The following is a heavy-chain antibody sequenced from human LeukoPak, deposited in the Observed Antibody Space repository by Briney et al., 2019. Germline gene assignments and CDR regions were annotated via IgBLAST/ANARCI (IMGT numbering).Heavy chain of an antibody. D-gene: IGHD4-23*01. CDR3: ARDRGYSTFDC. V-gene: IGHV3-7*01. Sequence: GGSLRLSCAASAFTFSNYWMSWVRQAPGKGLEWVANIKEDGSEINYVDSVKGRFTISRDNAKNSLYLQMNSLRVDDTAVYYCARDRGYSTFDCWGQGTLVTVSS. CDR1: AFTFSNYW. CDR2: IKEDGSEI. J-gene: IGHJ4*02.